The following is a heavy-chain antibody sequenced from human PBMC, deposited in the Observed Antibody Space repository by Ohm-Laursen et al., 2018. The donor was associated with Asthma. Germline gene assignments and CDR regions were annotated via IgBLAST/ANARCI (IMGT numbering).Heavy chain of an antibody. J-gene: IGHJ3*02. V-gene: IGHV3-23*01. CDR2: ISSNGGST. CDR3: AKDLADDAFDI. D-gene: IGHD6-13*01. Sequence: SLRLSCTASGFTFSSYAMSWVRQAPGKGLEWVSGISSNGGSTQYADSVKGRFTISRDNSKNTLYLQMNSLRAEDTAVYYCAKDLADDAFDIWGQGTMVTVSS. CDR1: GFTFSSYA.